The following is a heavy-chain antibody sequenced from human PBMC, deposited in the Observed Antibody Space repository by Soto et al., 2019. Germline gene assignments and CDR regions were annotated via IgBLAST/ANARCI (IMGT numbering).Heavy chain of an antibody. CDR3: ARYIVVVVAASNWFGP. CDR2: IYYSGST. Sequence: PSETLSLTCTVSGGSISSGGYYWSWIRQHPGKGLEWIGYIYYSGSTYYNPSLKSRVTISVDTSKNQFSLKLSSVTAADTAVYYCARYIVVVVAASNWFGPGGQGTLVTSPQ. J-gene: IGHJ5*02. V-gene: IGHV4-31*03. CDR1: GGSISSGGYY. D-gene: IGHD2-15*01.